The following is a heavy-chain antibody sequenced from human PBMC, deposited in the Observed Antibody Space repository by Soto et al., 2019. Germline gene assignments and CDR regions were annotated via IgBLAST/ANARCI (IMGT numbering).Heavy chain of an antibody. CDR1: GGSFSGYY. CDR3: ARGFLKDYDSSGYYLNCFDP. D-gene: IGHD3-22*01. J-gene: IGHJ5*02. Sequence: SETLSLTCAVYGGSFSGYYWSWIRQPPGKGLEWIGEINHSGSTNYNPSLKSRVTISVDTSKNQFSLKLSSVTAADTAVYYCARGFLKDYDSSGYYLNCFDPWGQGTLVTVSS. V-gene: IGHV4-34*01. CDR2: INHSGST.